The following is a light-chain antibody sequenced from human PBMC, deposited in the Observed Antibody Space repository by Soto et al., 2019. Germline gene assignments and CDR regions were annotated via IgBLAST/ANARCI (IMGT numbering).Light chain of an antibody. Sequence: DIQMTQSPSSLSASVGDRVTITCRASQSISSYLNWYQQKPVKAPKLLIYAASSLQSGVPSRFSGSGSGTDFTLTISSLQPEDVETYYCQQSYSTAITFGQGTRLEIK. J-gene: IGKJ5*01. CDR3: QQSYSTAIT. CDR2: AAS. V-gene: IGKV1-39*01. CDR1: QSISSY.